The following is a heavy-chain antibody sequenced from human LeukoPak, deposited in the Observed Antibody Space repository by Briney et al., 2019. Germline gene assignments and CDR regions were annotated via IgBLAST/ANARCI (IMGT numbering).Heavy chain of an antibody. Sequence: SETLSLTCTVSGGSISSYHWIWIRQPPGKGLEWIGYIHYSGSTNYNPSLKSRVTTSVDTSKKQFSLKLRSVTAADTAVYYCARSVSWGLLVRDDAFDIWGQGTIVTVSS. CDR1: GGSISSYH. CDR3: ARSVSWGLLVRDDAFDI. CDR2: IHYSGST. D-gene: IGHD2-21*01. J-gene: IGHJ3*02. V-gene: IGHV4-59*08.